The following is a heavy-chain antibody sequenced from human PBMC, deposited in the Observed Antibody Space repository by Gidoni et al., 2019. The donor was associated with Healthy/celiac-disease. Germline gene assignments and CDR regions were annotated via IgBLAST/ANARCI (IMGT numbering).Heavy chain of an antibody. CDR3: ARWTYYYDSSGYPHNWFDP. Sequence: QVQLVESGGGLVKPGGSLRLSCAASGFTFLDYYMSWIRQAPGKGLGWVSYISSSGNTIYYADSVKGRFTISRDNAKNSLYLQMNSLRAEDTAVYYCARWTYYYDSSGYPHNWFDPWGQGTLVTVSS. CDR1: GFTFLDYY. D-gene: IGHD3-22*01. V-gene: IGHV3-11*01. CDR2: ISSSGNTI. J-gene: IGHJ5*02.